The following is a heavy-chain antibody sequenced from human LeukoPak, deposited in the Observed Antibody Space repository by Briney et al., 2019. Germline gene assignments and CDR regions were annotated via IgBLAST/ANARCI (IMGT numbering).Heavy chain of an antibody. D-gene: IGHD6-13*01. Sequence: SEPLSLTCAVYGGSFSGYYWSWLRQPPGKGLEWIGEINHSGSTNYNPSLKSRVTISVDTSKNQFSLKLSSVTAADTAVYYCARARQLVNYYYYMDVWGKGTTVTISS. CDR3: ARARQLVNYYYYMDV. J-gene: IGHJ6*03. CDR2: INHSGST. CDR1: GGSFSGYY. V-gene: IGHV4-34*01.